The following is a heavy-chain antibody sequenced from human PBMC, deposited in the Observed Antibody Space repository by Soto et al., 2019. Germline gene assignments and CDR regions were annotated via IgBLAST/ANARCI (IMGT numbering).Heavy chain of an antibody. CDR1: GGSISSYY. Sequence: LSETLSLTCTVSGGSISSYYWSWIRQPPGKGLEWIGYIYYSGSTNYNPSLKSRVTISVDTSKNQFSLKLSSVTAADTAVYYCARYSNRIDYWGQGTLVTVSS. CDR3: ARYSNRIDY. V-gene: IGHV4-59*01. D-gene: IGHD2-15*01. J-gene: IGHJ4*02. CDR2: IYYSGST.